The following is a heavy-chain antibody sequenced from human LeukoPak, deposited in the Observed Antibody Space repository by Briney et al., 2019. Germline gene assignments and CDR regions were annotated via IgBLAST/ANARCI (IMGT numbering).Heavy chain of an antibody. CDR2: IDWDDDK. D-gene: IGHD3-22*01. J-gene: IGHJ3*02. V-gene: IGHV2-70*11. CDR1: GFSLSTSVMC. Sequence: KQSGPTLVNPTQTLTLTCTFSGFSLSTSVMCVSWIRQPPGKALERLARIDWDDDKYYSTSLKTRLTISKDTSKNQVVLTMTNMDPVDTATYYCARIGYYDSSGYPAMLFDIWGQGTMVTVSS. CDR3: ARIGYYDSSGYPAMLFDI.